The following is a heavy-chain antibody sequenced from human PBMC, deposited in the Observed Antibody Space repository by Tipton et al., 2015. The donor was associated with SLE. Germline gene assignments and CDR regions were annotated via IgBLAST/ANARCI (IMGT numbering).Heavy chain of an antibody. Sequence: SLRLSCAASGFTFSSYWMHWVRQAPGKGLVWVSRINSDGSSTGYADSVKGRLTISRDNAKNTLYLQMNSLRAEDTAVYYCARGSGYSYGPFDYWGQGTLVTVSS. J-gene: IGHJ4*02. CDR3: ARGSGYSYGPFDY. CDR2: INSDGSST. CDR1: GFTFSSYW. V-gene: IGHV3-74*01. D-gene: IGHD5-18*01.